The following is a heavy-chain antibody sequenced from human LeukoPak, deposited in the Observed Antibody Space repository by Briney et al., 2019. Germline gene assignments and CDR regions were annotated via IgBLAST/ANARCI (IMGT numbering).Heavy chain of an antibody. J-gene: IGHJ4*02. V-gene: IGHV4-34*01. CDR3: ARQGSGSSYYYYTFPY. D-gene: IGHD1-26*01. CDR1: GGSLSGYY. Sequence: SETLSLTCAVYGGSLSGYYWSWIRQPPGKRLEWSGEINHSGNTNYNPSLKSRVTMSVDTSMNHFYLKLSSVTAADTAVYYCARQGSGSSYYYYTFPYWGQGTLVTVSS. CDR2: INHSGNT.